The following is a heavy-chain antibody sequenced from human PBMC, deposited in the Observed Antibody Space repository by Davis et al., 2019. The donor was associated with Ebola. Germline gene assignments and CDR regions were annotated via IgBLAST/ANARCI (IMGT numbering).Heavy chain of an antibody. CDR3: TRRLADGLDI. CDR1: GFTFSASS. V-gene: IGHV3-73*01. CDR2: VRTRVDAYAT. Sequence: PGGSLRLSCVASGFTFSASSIHWVRQASGKGLEWVGHVRTRVDAYATAYAESVKGRFTISRDDSKFTAYLEMNSLKPEDTAVYYCTRRLADGLDIGGQGTMVTVSS. J-gene: IGHJ3*02.